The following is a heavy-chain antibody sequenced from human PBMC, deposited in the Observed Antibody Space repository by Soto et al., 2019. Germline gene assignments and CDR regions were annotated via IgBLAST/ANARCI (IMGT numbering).Heavy chain of an antibody. Sequence: EVQLVDSGGDLIQPGGSLRLSCGASGFTVSGNSLSWVRQAPGKGLEWVSYIYIDGSTYYADSVRGRFTLTRYNSKNTLYLQMNNLRGEDTAVYYCARDGGSGTAVAGIQYSGMDVWGQGTTVTVSS. J-gene: IGHJ6*02. CDR3: ARDGGSGTAVAGIQYSGMDV. CDR2: IYIDGST. CDR1: GFTVSGNS. V-gene: IGHV3-53*01. D-gene: IGHD6-19*01.